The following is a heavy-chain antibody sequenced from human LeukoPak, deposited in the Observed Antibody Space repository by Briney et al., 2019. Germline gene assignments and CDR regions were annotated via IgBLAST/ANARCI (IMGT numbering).Heavy chain of an antibody. V-gene: IGHV4-39*01. Sequence: SETLSLTCTVSRGSISSSSHYWVWIRQPPGTGLEWLGTIYYSGTTYYNPSLKSRVIISVDTSKNQFSLRLTSVTAADTAMYYCARSYFTVFGVYNWFDPWGQGALVTVSS. CDR2: IYYSGTT. J-gene: IGHJ5*02. CDR3: ARSYFTVFGVYNWFDP. CDR1: RGSISSSSHY. D-gene: IGHD3-3*01.